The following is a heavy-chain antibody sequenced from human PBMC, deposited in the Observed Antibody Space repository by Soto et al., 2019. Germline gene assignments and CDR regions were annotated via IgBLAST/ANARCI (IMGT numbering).Heavy chain of an antibody. D-gene: IGHD2-21*01. CDR3: TRSPYSGPSHCLTSGALDV. V-gene: IGHV1-2*04. CDR2: INPNSGGT. J-gene: IGHJ3*01. Sequence: ASVKVSCKASGYTFTDFHIHWVRQAPGQTLEWMGWINPNSGGTVYAPRFQDLVTMTRDASITTVYLEIARLKSGDTAMYFCTRSPYSGPSHCLTSGALDVWGQGTVVTVSS. CDR1: GYTFTDFH.